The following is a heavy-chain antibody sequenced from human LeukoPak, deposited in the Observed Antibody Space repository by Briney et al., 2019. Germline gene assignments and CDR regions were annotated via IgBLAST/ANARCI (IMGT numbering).Heavy chain of an antibody. D-gene: IGHD3-3*01. CDR2: IYYSGST. CDR3: ARQVYYDFWSGFQSDY. J-gene: IGHJ4*02. CDR1: GGSISSSSYY. V-gene: IGHV4-39*01. Sequence: SETLSLTCTVSGGSISSSSYYWGWIRQPPGKGLEWIGSIYYSGSTYYNPSLKSRVTISVDTSKNQFSLKLSSVTAADTAVYYCARQVYYDFWSGFQSDYWGQGTLVTVSS.